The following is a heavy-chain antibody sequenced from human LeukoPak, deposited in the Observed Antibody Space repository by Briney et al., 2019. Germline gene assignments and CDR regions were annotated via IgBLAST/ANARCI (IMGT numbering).Heavy chain of an antibody. J-gene: IGHJ5*02. CDR3: ARPWQSGVRGQNWFDP. CDR2: INPNSGGT. D-gene: IGHD2-8*01. V-gene: IGHV1-2*02. Sequence: GASVKVSCKASGYTFTGYYVHCVRQAPGQGLEWMGWINPNSGGTNYAQKFQGRVTMTRDTSISTAYMELSRLRSDDTAVYYCARPWQSGVRGQNWFDPWGQGTLVTVSS. CDR1: GYTFTGYY.